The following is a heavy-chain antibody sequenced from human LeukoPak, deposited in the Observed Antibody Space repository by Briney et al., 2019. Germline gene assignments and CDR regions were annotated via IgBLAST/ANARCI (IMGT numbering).Heavy chain of an antibody. CDR1: GGSISSYY. Sequence: PSETLSLTCTVSGGSISSYYWSWIRQPLGKGLEWIGYIYYSGSTNYNPSLKSRVTISVDTSKNQFSLKLSSVTAADTAVYYCARDGNYYGSGSYRNYFDYWGQGTLVTVSS. D-gene: IGHD3-10*01. J-gene: IGHJ4*02. CDR3: ARDGNYYGSGSYRNYFDY. CDR2: IYYSGST. V-gene: IGHV4-59*01.